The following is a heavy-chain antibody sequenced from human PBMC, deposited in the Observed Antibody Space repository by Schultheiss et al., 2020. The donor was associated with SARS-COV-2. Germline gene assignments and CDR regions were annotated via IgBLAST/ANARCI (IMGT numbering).Heavy chain of an antibody. Sequence: GESLKISCAASGFTFSNAWMSWVRQAPGKGLEWVGRIKSKTDGGTTDYAAPVKGRFTISRDNAKNSLYLQMNSLRAEDTAVYYCARRPYCTSTSCYFYYYGMDVWGQGTTVTVSS. CDR3: ARRPYCTSTSCYFYYYGMDV. D-gene: IGHD2-2*01. CDR2: IKSKTDGGTT. V-gene: IGHV3-15*01. CDR1: GFTFSNAW. J-gene: IGHJ6*02.